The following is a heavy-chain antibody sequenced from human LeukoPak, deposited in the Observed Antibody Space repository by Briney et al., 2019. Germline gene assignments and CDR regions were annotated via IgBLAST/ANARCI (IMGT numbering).Heavy chain of an antibody. D-gene: IGHD5-12*01. Sequence: GGSLRLSCAASGFTLSGYWMSWVRQAPGKGLEWVARLHADGIERYYVDTVTGRFTISRDNAKSSLHLQMYSLRLDATAVYYCARGGYSFDYLGQGTLVTVSS. J-gene: IGHJ4*02. CDR2: LHADGIER. V-gene: IGHV3-7*01. CDR3: ARGGYSFDY. CDR1: GFTLSGYW.